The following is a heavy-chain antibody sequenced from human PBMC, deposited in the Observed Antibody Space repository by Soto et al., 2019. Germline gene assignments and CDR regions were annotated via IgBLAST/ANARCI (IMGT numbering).Heavy chain of an antibody. V-gene: IGHV3-21*01. CDR3: AADQTAGIWFDP. Sequence: GGSLRLSCAASGFPFSSYSMNWVRQAPGKGLEWVSSISSSSSYIYYADSVKGRFTISRDNAKNSLYLQMNSLRAEDTAVYYCAADQTAGIWFDPWGQGTLVTVSS. D-gene: IGHD6-13*01. CDR1: GFPFSSYS. CDR2: ISSSSSYI. J-gene: IGHJ5*02.